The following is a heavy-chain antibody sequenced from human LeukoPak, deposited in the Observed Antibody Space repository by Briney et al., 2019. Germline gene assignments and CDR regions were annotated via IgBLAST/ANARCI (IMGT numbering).Heavy chain of an antibody. CDR1: GGSISSYF. D-gene: IGHD6-19*01. V-gene: IGHV4-59*08. J-gene: IGHJ4*02. CDR3: ARIDRAVAGTIDY. Sequence: SETLSLTCTLSGGSISSYFWSWIRQPPGKGLECIGYIYYSGSTNYNPSLKSRVTMSVDTSKNQFSLKLSSVTAADTAVYYCARIDRAVAGTIDYWGQGTLVTVSS. CDR2: IYYSGST.